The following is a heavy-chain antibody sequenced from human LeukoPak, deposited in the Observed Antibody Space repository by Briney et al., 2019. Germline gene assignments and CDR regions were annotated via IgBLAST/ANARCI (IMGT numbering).Heavy chain of an antibody. CDR2: INTDGSST. J-gene: IGHJ6*03. Sequence: GGSLRLSCAASGFTFSSYWMHWVRQVPGKGLVWVSRINTDGSSTNYADSVKGRFTISRDNAKNTLYLQMNSLRAEDTAVYYCATSIRFLEWLPPSGYMDVWGKGTTVTVSS. CDR1: GFTFSSYW. CDR3: ATSIRFLEWLPPSGYMDV. D-gene: IGHD3-3*01. V-gene: IGHV3-74*01.